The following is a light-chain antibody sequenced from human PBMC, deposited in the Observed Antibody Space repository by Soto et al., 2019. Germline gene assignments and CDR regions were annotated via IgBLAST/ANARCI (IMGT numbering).Light chain of an antibody. CDR1: SGHANFD. J-gene: IGLJ2*01. V-gene: IGLV4-69*01. CDR3: QTWGTGIVV. CDR2: VNSDGSH. Sequence: QSVLTQSPSASASLGASVKLTCTLSSGHANFDIAWHQEQPEKGPRYLMKVNSDGSHTRGDGIPDRFSGSISGAERYLTISSLQSEDEADYYCQTWGTGIVVFGGGTKLTVL.